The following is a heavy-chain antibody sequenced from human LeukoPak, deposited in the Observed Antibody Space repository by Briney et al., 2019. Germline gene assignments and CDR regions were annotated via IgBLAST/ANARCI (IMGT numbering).Heavy chain of an antibody. CDR3: ARAIWCGGDCYSGWFDP. D-gene: IGHD2-21*02. CDR1: GFTFSSYT. J-gene: IGHJ5*02. V-gene: IGHV3-21*01. Sequence: KAGGFLRLSCAASGFTFSSYTMNWVRQAPGRGLEWVSSISSSYISMYYADSVKGRFTISRDTSKNTLYLQMNSLRAEDTAVYYCARAIWCGGDCYSGWFDPWGQGTLVTVSS. CDR2: ISSSYISM.